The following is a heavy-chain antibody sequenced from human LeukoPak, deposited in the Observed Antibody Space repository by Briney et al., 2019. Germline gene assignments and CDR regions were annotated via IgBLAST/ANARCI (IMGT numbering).Heavy chain of an antibody. J-gene: IGHJ3*02. CDR3: ARVIGGSYGTFDI. D-gene: IGHD1-26*01. CDR2: TYYSGST. V-gene: IGHV4-30-4*01. CDR1: GGSISSGDYY. Sequence: PSETLSLTCTVSGGSISSGDYYWSWIRQPPGKGLEWIGYTYYSGSTYYNPSLKSRVTISVDTSKNQFSLKLSSVTAADTAVYYCARVIGGSYGTFDIWGQGTMVTVSS.